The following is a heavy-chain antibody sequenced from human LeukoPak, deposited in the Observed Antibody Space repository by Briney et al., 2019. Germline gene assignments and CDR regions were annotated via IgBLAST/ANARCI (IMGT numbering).Heavy chain of an antibody. CDR1: GFTFDDYA. D-gene: IGHD6-13*01. J-gene: IGHJ5*02. Sequence: GSSLRLSCAASGFTFDDYAMHWVRQAPGTGLEWVSGISWNSGTIGYADSVKGRFTISRDNAKNSLYLQLNSLRAEDTAFYYCAKGDGAAGLNWFDPWGQGTLVTVSS. CDR3: AKGDGAAGLNWFDP. V-gene: IGHV3-9*01. CDR2: ISWNSGTI.